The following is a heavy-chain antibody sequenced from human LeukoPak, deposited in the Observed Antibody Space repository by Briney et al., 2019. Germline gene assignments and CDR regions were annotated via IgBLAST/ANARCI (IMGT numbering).Heavy chain of an antibody. Sequence: PSETLSLTCTVSGGSISSGGYNWSWIRQHPGKGLEWIGYIYYSGSTYYNPSLKSRVTISVDTSKNQFSLKLSSVTAADTAVYYCARDQSGEEDYYYGMDVWGQGTTVTVSS. CDR2: IYYSGST. CDR3: ARDQSGEEDYYYGMDV. CDR1: GGSISSGGYN. D-gene: IGHD3-10*01. J-gene: IGHJ6*02. V-gene: IGHV4-31*03.